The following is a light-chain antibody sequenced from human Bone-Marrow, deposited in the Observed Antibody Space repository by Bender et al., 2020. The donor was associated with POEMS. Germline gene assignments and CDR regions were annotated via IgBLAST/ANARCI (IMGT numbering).Light chain of an antibody. CDR3: CSYASTNSYVSGSWV. Sequence: QSALTQPASVSGSPGQSITISCTGTSSDVESLNLVSWYQQHPGKAPKLIIYEGSQRPSGLSDRISGSKSGNTASLTISGLQAEDEADYYCCSYASTNSYVSGSWVFGGGTKLTVL. V-gene: IGLV2-23*01. CDR1: SSDVESLNL. CDR2: EGS. J-gene: IGLJ3*02.